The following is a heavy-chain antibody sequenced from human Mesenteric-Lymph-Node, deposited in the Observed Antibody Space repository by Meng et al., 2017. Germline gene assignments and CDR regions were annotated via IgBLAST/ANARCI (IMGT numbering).Heavy chain of an antibody. CDR3: AGTDYCSGGSCYLVDY. J-gene: IGHJ4*02. CDR2: IYTGGST. D-gene: IGHD2-15*01. V-gene: IGHV4-4*07. CDR1: SGSISSYY. Sequence: SETLSLTCTVSSGSISSYYWSWIRQPAGKGLEWIGRIYTGGSTNYNPSLKSRVTMSVDTSKNQFTLKLGSVTAADTAVDYCAGTDYCSGGSCYLVDYWGQGTLVTVSS.